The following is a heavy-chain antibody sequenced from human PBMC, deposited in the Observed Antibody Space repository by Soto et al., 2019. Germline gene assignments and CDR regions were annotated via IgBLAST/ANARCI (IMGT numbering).Heavy chain of an antibody. V-gene: IGHV3-30*14. Sequence: QVQLVESGGGVVQPGRSLRLSCAASGFTFSTYAMHWVHQAPGKGLEWVAVMSYDGRNKYYADSVKGRFTISRDNSKNTLYLQMNSLRDEDTAVYYCARDLPYGDYEINFYRYGMDVRGQGTTVTVSS. CDR2: MSYDGRNK. CDR1: GFTFSTYA. D-gene: IGHD4-17*01. J-gene: IGHJ6*02. CDR3: ARDLPYGDYEINFYRYGMDV.